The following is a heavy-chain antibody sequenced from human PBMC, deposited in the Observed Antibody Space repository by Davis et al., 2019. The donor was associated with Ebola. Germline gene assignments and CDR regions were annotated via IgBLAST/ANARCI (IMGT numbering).Heavy chain of an antibody. J-gene: IGHJ3*02. CDR1: GGSFSGYY. CDR3: AREDQHYGAFDI. CDR2: INHSGST. V-gene: IGHV4-34*01. Sequence: PGGSLRLSCAVYGGSFSGYYWSWIRQPPGKGLEWIGEINHSGSTNYNPSLKNRVTISVDTSKNQFSLKLSSVTAADTAVYYCAREDQHYGAFDIWGQGTMVTVSS. D-gene: IGHD3-16*01.